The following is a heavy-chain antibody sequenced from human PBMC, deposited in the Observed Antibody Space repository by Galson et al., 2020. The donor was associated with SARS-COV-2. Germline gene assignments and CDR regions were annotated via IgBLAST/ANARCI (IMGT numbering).Heavy chain of an antibody. V-gene: IGHV3-30*18. Sequence: GGSLRLSCAASGFTFSSYGMHWVRQAPGKGLEWVAVISYDGSNKYYADSVKGRFTISRDNSKNTLYLQMNSLRAEDTAVYYCAKGPQYSSSWLYWGQGTLVTVSS. CDR2: ISYDGSNK. CDR1: GFTFSSYG. J-gene: IGHJ4*02. CDR3: AKGPQYSSSWLY. D-gene: IGHD6-13*01.